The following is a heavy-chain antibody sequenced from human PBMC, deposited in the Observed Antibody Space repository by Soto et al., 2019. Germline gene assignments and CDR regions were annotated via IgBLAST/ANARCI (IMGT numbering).Heavy chain of an antibody. D-gene: IGHD3-16*01. V-gene: IGHV1-69*13. CDR3: ARDDPNLRYYYYYGMDV. CDR1: GGTFSSYA. J-gene: IGHJ6*02. Sequence: SVKVSGKASGGTFSSYAISWVRQAPGQGLEWMGGIIPIFGTANYAQKFQGRVTITADESTSTAYMELSSLRSEDTAVYYCARDDPNLRYYYYYGMDVWGQGTTVTVSS. CDR2: IIPIFGTA.